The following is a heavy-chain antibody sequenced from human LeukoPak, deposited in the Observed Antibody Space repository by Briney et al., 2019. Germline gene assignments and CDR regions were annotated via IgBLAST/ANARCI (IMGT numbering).Heavy chain of an antibody. CDR3: ARYSGSNNWFDP. CDR2: IYYSGST. D-gene: IGHD1-26*01. V-gene: IGHV4-61*08. Sequence: SSETLSLTCTVSGGSISSGGYYWSWIRQHPGKGLEWIGYIYYSGSTNYNPSLKSRVTISVDTSKNQFSLKLSSVTAADTAVYYCARYSGSNNWFDPWGQGTLVTVSS. J-gene: IGHJ5*02. CDR1: GGSISSGGYY.